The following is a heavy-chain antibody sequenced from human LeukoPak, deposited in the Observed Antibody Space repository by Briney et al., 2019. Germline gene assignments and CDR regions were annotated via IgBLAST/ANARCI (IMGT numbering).Heavy chain of an antibody. CDR1: GFTVSSNY. Sequence: PGGSLRLSCAASGFTVSSNYMSWVRQAPGKGLEWVGRIKSKTDGGTTDYAAPVKGRFTISRDDSKNTLYLQMNSLKTEDTAVYYCTTDWPLEQWARLPLDYFDYWGQGTLVTVSS. CDR3: TTDWPLEQWARLPLDYFDY. D-gene: IGHD6-19*01. V-gene: IGHV3-15*01. J-gene: IGHJ4*02. CDR2: IKSKTDGGTT.